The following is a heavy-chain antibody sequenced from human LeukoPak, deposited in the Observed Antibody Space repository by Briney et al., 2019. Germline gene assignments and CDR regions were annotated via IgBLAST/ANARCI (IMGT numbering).Heavy chain of an antibody. J-gene: IGHJ3*02. Sequence: QPGGSLRLSCAASGFTFSSYWMSWVRQAPGRGLEWVANIKQDGSEKYYVDSVKGRFTISRDNAKNSLYLQMNSLRAEDTAVYYCARGPYKYDGSGAFDIWGQGTMVTVSS. V-gene: IGHV3-7*01. CDR1: GFTFSSYW. D-gene: IGHD3-22*01. CDR2: IKQDGSEK. CDR3: ARGPYKYDGSGAFDI.